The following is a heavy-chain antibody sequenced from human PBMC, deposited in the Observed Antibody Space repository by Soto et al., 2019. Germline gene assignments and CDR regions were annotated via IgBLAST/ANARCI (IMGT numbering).Heavy chain of an antibody. Sequence: SETLSLTCIVSGGSISEKYWNWVRQPPGKGLEWIGLIFANGHTDYNPSLKSRVTISVDASKNRFSLRLTSMTAADTAVYYCVASLAASGLNWLDPWGRGTLVTVSS. CDR3: VASLAASGLNWLDP. CDR2: IFANGHT. D-gene: IGHD6-13*01. J-gene: IGHJ5*02. CDR1: GGSISEKY. V-gene: IGHV4-4*07.